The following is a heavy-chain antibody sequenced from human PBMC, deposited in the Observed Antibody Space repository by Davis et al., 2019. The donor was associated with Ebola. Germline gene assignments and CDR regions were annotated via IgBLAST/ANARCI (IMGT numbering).Heavy chain of an antibody. CDR2: INPSGGST. Sequence: ASVKVSCKASGYTFTGYYMHWVRQAPGQGLEWMGIINPSGGSTSYAQKFQGRVTMTRDTSTSTVYMELSSLRSEDTAVYYCARVRERPRSIAARTTIDYWGQGTLVTVSS. V-gene: IGHV1-46*01. CDR3: ARVRERPRSIAARTTIDY. CDR1: GYTFTGYY. D-gene: IGHD6-6*01. J-gene: IGHJ4*02.